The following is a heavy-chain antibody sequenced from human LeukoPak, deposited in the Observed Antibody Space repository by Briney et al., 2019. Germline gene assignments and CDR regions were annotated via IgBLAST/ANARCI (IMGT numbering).Heavy chain of an antibody. V-gene: IGHV4-59*11. CDR3: ATRPAGSTWYGVFDY. J-gene: IGHJ4*02. CDR2: VFNGGST. D-gene: IGHD6-13*01. CDR1: GGSINSHY. Sequence: SETLSLTCTVSGGSINSHYWSWIRQPPGKGLELIGYVFNGGSTNYNPSLKSRVTMSVDTSRDQFSLRLTSVTAADTAIYYCATRPAGSTWYGVFDYWSQGTLVTVSS.